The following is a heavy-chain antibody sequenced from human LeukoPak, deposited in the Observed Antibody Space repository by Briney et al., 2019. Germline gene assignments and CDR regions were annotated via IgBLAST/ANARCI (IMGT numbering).Heavy chain of an antibody. J-gene: IGHJ4*02. Sequence: NPSETLSLTCTVSGGSISSYYWSWIRQPPGKGLEWMGYIYYSGSTNYNPSLKSRVTISVDTSKNQFSLKLSSVTAADTAVYYCARSPDYGDYFDYWGQGTLVTVSS. V-gene: IGHV4-59*01. CDR3: ARSPDYGDYFDY. D-gene: IGHD4-17*01. CDR1: GGSISSYY. CDR2: IYYSGST.